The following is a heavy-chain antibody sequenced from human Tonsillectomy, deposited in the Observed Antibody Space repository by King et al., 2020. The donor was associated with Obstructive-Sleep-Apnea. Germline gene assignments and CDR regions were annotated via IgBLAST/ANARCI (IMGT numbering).Heavy chain of an antibody. Sequence: VQLQESGPGLVKPSETLSLTCTVSGGSISSYYWSWIRQPPGKGLEWIGYIYYSGSTNYNPSLKSRVTISVDTSKNQFSLKLSSVTAAATAVYYCARADGDYLVSWFDPWGQGTLVTVSS. CDR2: IYYSGST. V-gene: IGHV4-59*08. CDR1: GGSISSYY. D-gene: IGHD4-17*01. CDR3: ARADGDYLVSWFDP. J-gene: IGHJ5*02.